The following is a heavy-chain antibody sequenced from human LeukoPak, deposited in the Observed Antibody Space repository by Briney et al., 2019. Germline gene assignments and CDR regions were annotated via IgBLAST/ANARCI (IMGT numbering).Heavy chain of an antibody. CDR1: GFVFSDFY. J-gene: IGHJ4*02. Sequence: GGSLRLSCAGSGFVFSDFYINCIRHSPGKGLEWLAYISPDGSYTTYGDSVKGRFVISRDNAKNSVSLQMNSLRVEDTAVYFCASDQVSGVFDYWGQGARVTVS. D-gene: IGHD5/OR15-5a*01. CDR2: ISPDGSYT. CDR3: ASDQVSGVFDY. V-gene: IGHV3-11*05.